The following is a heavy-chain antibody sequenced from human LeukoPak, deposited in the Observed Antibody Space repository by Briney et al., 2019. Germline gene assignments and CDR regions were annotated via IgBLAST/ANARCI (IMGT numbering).Heavy chain of an antibody. J-gene: IGHJ4*02. D-gene: IGHD6-13*01. CDR1: GYTFFTAYN. CDR2: INPRGGAT. Sequence: ASVKVSCKASGYTFFTAYNMHWVRQAPGQGLEWMGVINPRGGATTYAQKFQGRVTMTTDTSTSTVYMQLSSLRSEDTAVYYCARLAAPGTSRDYWGQGTLVTVSS. V-gene: IGHV1-46*01. CDR3: ARLAAPGTSRDY.